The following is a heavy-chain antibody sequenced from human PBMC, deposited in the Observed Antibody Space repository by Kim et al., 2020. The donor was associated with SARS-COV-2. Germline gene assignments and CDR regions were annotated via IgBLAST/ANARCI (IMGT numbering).Heavy chain of an antibody. Sequence: ASVKVSCKASGYTFTSYAMHWVRQAPGQRLEWMGWINAGNGNTKYSQKFQGRVTITRDTSASTAYMELSSLRSEDTAVYYCARVPRYITMVRGGNPVPLFDYWGQGTLVTVSS. CDR2: INAGNGNT. CDR1: GYTFTSYA. J-gene: IGHJ4*02. V-gene: IGHV1-3*01. CDR3: ARVPRYITMVRGGNPVPLFDY. D-gene: IGHD3-10*01.